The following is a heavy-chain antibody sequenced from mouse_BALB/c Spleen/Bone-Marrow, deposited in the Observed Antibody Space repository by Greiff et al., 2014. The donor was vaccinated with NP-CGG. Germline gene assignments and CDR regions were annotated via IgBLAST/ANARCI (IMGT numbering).Heavy chain of an antibody. D-gene: IGHD2-1*01. V-gene: IGHV1-62-2*01. Sequence: QVQLQQSGAELVKPGASVKLSCKASGYTFTEYIIHWVKQRSGQGLEWIGWFYPGSGSIKYNEKFKDKATLTADKSSSTVYMELRRLTSEASAVYFGERHEGDNGNYGGMDYWGQGTSVTVSS. CDR2: FYPGSGSI. CDR1: GYTFTEYI. CDR3: ERHEGDNGNYGGMDY. J-gene: IGHJ4*01.